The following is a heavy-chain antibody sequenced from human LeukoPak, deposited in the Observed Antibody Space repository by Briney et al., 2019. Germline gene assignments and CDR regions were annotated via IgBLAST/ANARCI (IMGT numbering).Heavy chain of an antibody. Sequence: PSETLSLTCTVSGGSISSYYWSWIRQPPGKGLEWIGYIYYSGSTNYNPSLKSRVTISVDTSKNQFSLKLSSVTAADTAVYYCARIRGWFDAFDIWGQGTMVTVSS. J-gene: IGHJ3*02. CDR1: GGSISSYY. CDR2: IYYSGST. CDR3: ARIRGWFDAFDI. D-gene: IGHD2-15*01. V-gene: IGHV4-59*01.